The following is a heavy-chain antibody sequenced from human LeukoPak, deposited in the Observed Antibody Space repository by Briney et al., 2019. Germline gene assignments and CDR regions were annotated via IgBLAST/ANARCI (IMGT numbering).Heavy chain of an antibody. CDR2: ISSSSSYI. CDR3: AGYDSSGYAFDI. D-gene: IGHD3-22*01. Sequence: GGSLRLSCAASGFTFSSYSMNWVRQAPGKGLEWVSSISSSSSYIYYADSVKGRFTISRDNAKNSLYLQMNSLRAEDTAVYYCAGYDSSGYAFDIWGQGTMVTVSS. V-gene: IGHV3-21*01. CDR1: GFTFSSYS. J-gene: IGHJ3*02.